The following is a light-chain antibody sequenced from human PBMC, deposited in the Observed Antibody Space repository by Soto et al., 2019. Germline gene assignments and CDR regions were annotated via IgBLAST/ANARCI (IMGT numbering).Light chain of an antibody. CDR1: QSISSR. J-gene: IGKJ1*01. CDR3: QQYNNFWT. V-gene: IGKV1-5*01. Sequence: HLTQSPSSLSASVGYRFTITCRASQSISSRLAWYQQKPGKAPKLLIYDVSNLESGVPSRLSGSGSGTEFTLTISSLQPDDFPTYYCQQYNNFWTFGQGTKVDIK. CDR2: DVS.